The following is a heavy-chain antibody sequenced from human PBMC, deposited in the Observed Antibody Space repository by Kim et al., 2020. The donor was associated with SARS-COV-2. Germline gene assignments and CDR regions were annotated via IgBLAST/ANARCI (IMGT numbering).Heavy chain of an antibody. J-gene: IGHJ4*02. CDR3: ARHGRGILLWFGEPDY. V-gene: IGHV4-59*08. D-gene: IGHD3-10*01. CDR2: IYYSGST. Sequence: SETLSLTCTVSGGSISSYYWSWIRQPPGKGLEWIGYIYYSGSTNYNPSLKSRVTISVDTSKNQFSLKLSSVTAADTAVYYCARHGRGILLWFGEPDYWGQGTLVTVSS. CDR1: GGSISSYY.